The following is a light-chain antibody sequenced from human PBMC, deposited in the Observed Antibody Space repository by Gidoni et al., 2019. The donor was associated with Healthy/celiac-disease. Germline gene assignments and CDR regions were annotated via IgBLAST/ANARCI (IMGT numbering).Light chain of an antibody. CDR3: QQYYSTPPYT. V-gene: IGKV4-1*01. CDR1: QIVLYSSNNKNY. Sequence: DIVITPSPDSLAVSLGERATINCKSSQIVLYSSNNKNYLAWYQQKPGQPPKLLIYWASTRESGVPDRFSGSGSGTDFTLTISSLQAEDVAVYYCQQYYSTPPYTFGQGTKLEIK. CDR2: WAS. J-gene: IGKJ2*01.